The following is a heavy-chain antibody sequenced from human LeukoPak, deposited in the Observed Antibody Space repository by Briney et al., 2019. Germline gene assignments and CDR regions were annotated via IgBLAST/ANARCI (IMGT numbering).Heavy chain of an antibody. D-gene: IGHD6-13*01. CDR1: GFTFSSYA. CDR2: ISYDGSNK. V-gene: IGHV3-30*04. J-gene: IGHJ1*01. Sequence: PGGSLRLSCAASGFTFSSYAMHWVRQAPGKGLEWVAVISYDGSNKYYADSVKGRFTISRDNSKNTLYLQMNCLRAEDTAVYYCAREYPGIAAASPEYFRYWGQGTLVTVSS. CDR3: AREYPGIAAASPEYFRY.